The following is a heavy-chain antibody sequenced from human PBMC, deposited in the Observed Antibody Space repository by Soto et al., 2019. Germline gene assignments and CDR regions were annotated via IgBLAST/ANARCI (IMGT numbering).Heavy chain of an antibody. D-gene: IGHD3-22*01. V-gene: IGHV3-23*01. CDR3: ATAYDYDGRCPDS. CDR2: ISGSGGST. J-gene: IGHJ5*02. Sequence: RIIQVPGKGLGLVSAISGSGGSTYYADSVKGRFTISRDNSKNTLYLQMNSLRAEDTAVYYCATAYDYDGRCPDSWGQGTLVTVFS.